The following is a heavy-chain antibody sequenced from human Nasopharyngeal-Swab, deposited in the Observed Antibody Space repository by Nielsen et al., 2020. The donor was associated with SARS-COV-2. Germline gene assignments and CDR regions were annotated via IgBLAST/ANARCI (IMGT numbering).Heavy chain of an antibody. V-gene: IGHV1-46*01. D-gene: IGHD6-19*01. CDR3: ARDSARQSSDY. J-gene: IGHJ4*02. Sequence: ASVKVSCKASGYTLTSHYMHWVRLAPGQGLEWMGVINPDGGSTNYAQKFLGRIIMTRDTSTSTVYMELSSLRSEDTAVFYCARDSARQSSDYWGQGTLLTVSS. CDR1: GYTLTSHY. CDR2: INPDGGST.